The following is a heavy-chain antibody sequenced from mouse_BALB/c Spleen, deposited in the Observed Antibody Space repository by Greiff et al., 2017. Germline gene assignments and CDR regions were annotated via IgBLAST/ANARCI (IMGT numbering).Heavy chain of an antibody. CDR1: GFNFKDYY. V-gene: IGHV14-4*02. CDR2: IDPENGDT. CDR3: NGYGNYHY. J-gene: IGHJ4*01. D-gene: IGHD2-10*02. Sequence: VQLQQSGAELVRSGASVKLSCTASGFNFKDYYMHWVKQRPEQGLEWIGWIDPENGDTESAPKFQGKATMTADTSSNTAYLQLSSLTSEDTAVYYCNGYGNYHYWGQGTSVTVSS.